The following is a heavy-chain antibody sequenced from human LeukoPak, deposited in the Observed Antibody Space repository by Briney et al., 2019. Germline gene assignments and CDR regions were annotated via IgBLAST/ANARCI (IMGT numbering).Heavy chain of an antibody. D-gene: IGHD7-27*01. CDR1: GFTFSTYA. J-gene: IGHJ4*02. CDR3: ASGSTYRELLGMVDY. Sequence: QPGGSLRLSCSASGFTFSTYAMYWVRQAPGRGLEYVSAVSSSGGSTYDADSVKGRFTISRDNSKNTLSVQMNSLRDEDTAIYYCASGSTYRELLGMVDYWGQGTLVTVSS. V-gene: IGHV3-64*04. CDR2: VSSSGGST.